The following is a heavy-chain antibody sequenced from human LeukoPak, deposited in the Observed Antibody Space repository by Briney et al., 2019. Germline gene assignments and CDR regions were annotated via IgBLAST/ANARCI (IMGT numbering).Heavy chain of an antibody. Sequence: PGGSLRLSCAASITVRSNYMTWVRQAPGKGLEWVSVIYSGGETYYVDSVKGRFTISRDNSQHTLYLQMNGLRVEDTGVYYCATNAVVVAATGVLDIWGQGTMVTVSS. V-gene: IGHV3-53*05. CDR1: ITVRSNY. D-gene: IGHD2-15*01. CDR3: ATNAVVVAATGVLDI. J-gene: IGHJ3*02. CDR2: IYSGGET.